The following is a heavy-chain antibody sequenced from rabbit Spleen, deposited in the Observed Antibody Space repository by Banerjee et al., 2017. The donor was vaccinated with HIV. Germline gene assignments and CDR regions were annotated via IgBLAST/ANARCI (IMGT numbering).Heavy chain of an antibody. Sequence: QEQLVESGGGLVQPGGSLKLTCKASGFSFSNKDVMCWVRQAPGKGLEWIACINAYTGKPVYATWAKGRFTISRTSSTTVTLQMTSLTAADTATYFCARDLASVVGWNFNLWGPGTLVTVS. CDR2: INAYTGKP. CDR1: GFSFSNKDV. J-gene: IGHJ4*01. V-gene: IGHV1S45*01. D-gene: IGHD3-1*01. CDR3: ARDLASVVGWNFNL.